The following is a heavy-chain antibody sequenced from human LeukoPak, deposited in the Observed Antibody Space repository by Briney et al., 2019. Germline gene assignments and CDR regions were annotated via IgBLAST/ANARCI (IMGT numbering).Heavy chain of an antibody. CDR1: VYTLTGYH. D-gene: IGHD1-14*01. J-gene: IGHJ4*02. Sequence: GASVKVSCKASVYTLTGYHMHWVRQAPGQGLEWMAWINPNSGATDYAQKFQGRVTLTRDTSTSTAYMELSRLRSDDTAVYYCARLNGNHFDYWGQGTLVTVSS. CDR3: ARLNGNHFDY. CDR2: INPNSGAT. V-gene: IGHV1-2*02.